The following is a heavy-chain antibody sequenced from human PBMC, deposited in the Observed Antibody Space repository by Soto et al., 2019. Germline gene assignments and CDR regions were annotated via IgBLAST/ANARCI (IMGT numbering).Heavy chain of an antibody. V-gene: IGHV1-46*01. CDR2: INPSGGTT. D-gene: IGHD3-3*01. CDR1: GYTFTSYY. J-gene: IGHJ5*02. Sequence: SVKVSCKSSGYTFTSYYMHWVRQAPGQGLEWMGIINPSGGTTSYAQKFQGRVTMTRDTSTSTVYMELSSLRSEDTAVYYCARGSDYDFRSDTWFDPWAQGTLVTVSS. CDR3: ARGSDYDFRSDTWFDP.